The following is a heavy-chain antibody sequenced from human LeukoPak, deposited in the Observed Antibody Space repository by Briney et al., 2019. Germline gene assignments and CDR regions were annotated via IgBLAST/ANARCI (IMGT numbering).Heavy chain of an antibody. Sequence: KPGGSLRLSCAASGFTFSSYSMNWVRQAPGRGLEWVSSISSSTSYMYYADSVKGRFTISRDNAKNSLYLQMNSLRAEDTAVYYCARVPFGDFNAFDIWGQGTMVTISS. J-gene: IGHJ3*02. V-gene: IGHV3-21*01. CDR1: GFTFSSYS. D-gene: IGHD3-10*01. CDR3: ARVPFGDFNAFDI. CDR2: ISSSTSYM.